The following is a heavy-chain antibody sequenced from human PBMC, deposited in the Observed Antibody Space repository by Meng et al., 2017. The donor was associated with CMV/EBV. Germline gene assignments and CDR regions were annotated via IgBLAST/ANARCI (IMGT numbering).Heavy chain of an antibody. J-gene: IGHJ4*02. CDR1: GNTFPSYG. CDR3: ARGGASSGYDLIDY. CDR2: ISAYNGNT. V-gene: IGHV1-18*01. D-gene: IGHD5-12*01. Sequence: SGAEVKEPGASVNVPVKASGNTFPSYGISGVRQAPGQGLEWMGWISAYNGNTNYAQKLQGRVTMTTDTSTSTAYMELRSLRSDDTAVYYCARGGASSGYDLIDYWGQGTLVTVSS.